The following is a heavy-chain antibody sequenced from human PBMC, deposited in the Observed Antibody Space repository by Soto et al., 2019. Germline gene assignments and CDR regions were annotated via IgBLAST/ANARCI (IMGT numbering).Heavy chain of an antibody. CDR3: ARVGVDYDFWSGYNYYYGMDV. Sequence: ASVKVSCKAFGHTFTIYYIHWVRQAPGQGLEWMGVINTSGGSPTYAQKFQDRVTMTRDTSTSTVYMELSSLRSEDTAVYYCARVGVDYDFWSGYNYYYGMDVWGQGTTVTVSS. D-gene: IGHD3-3*01. CDR2: INTSGGSP. V-gene: IGHV1-46*01. CDR1: GHTFTIYY. J-gene: IGHJ6*02.